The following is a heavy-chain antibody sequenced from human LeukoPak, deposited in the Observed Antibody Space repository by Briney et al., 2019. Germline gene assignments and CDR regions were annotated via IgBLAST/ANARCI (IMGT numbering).Heavy chain of an antibody. J-gene: IGHJ4*02. CDR1: GFTFSSYS. Sequence: GGSLRLSCAASGFTFSSYSMNWVRQAPGKGLEWVSYISSSSRTIYYADSVKGRFTISRDNAKNSLYLQMNSLRAEDTAIYYCARQSGTMVTTRFDYWGQGTLVTVSS. V-gene: IGHV3-48*01. CDR3: ARQSGTMVTTRFDY. CDR2: ISSSSRTI. D-gene: IGHD4-17*01.